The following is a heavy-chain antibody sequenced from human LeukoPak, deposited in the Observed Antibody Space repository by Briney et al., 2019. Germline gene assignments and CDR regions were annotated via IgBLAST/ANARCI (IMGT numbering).Heavy chain of an antibody. CDR1: GFTFSSYE. CDR3: ARDPYYYGSGSYYADY. CDR2: IKQDGSEK. Sequence: GGSLRLSCAASGFTFSSYEMNWVRQAPGKGLEWVANIKQDGSEKYYVDSVKGRFTISRDNAKNSLYLQMNSLRAEDTAVYYCARDPYYYGSGSYYADYWGQGTLVTVSS. V-gene: IGHV3-7*01. J-gene: IGHJ4*02. D-gene: IGHD3-10*01.